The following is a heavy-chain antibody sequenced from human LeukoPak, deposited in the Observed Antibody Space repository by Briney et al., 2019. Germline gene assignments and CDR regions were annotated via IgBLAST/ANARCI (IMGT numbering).Heavy chain of an antibody. Sequence: ASVKVSCKASGGTFSSYAISWVRQAPGQGLEWMGGIIPIFGTANYAQKFQGRVTITADESTSTAYMELSSLRSEDTAVYYCARDPLGYSSYDREEEGDYWGQGTLVTVSS. J-gene: IGHJ4*02. V-gene: IGHV1-69*13. CDR2: IIPIFGTA. CDR1: GGTFSSYA. D-gene: IGHD5-12*01. CDR3: ARDPLGYSSYDREEEGDY.